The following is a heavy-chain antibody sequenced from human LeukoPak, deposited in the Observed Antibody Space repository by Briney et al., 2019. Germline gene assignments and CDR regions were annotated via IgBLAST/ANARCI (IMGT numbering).Heavy chain of an antibody. Sequence: PGGSLRLSCAASGFTFSSYWMTWIRQAPGKGLEWVSYISSSGTTIYYADSVKGRFTISRDNAKNSLYLQMNSLRAEDTAVYYCARSSYYYYRMDVWGQGTTVTVSS. CDR1: GFTFSSYW. J-gene: IGHJ6*02. CDR3: ARSSYYYYRMDV. CDR2: ISSSGTTI. V-gene: IGHV3-11*01. D-gene: IGHD6-6*01.